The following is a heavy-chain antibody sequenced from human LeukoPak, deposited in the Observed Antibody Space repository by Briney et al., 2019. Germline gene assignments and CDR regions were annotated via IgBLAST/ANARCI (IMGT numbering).Heavy chain of an antibody. J-gene: IGHJ4*02. D-gene: IGHD4-23*01. Sequence: PGGSLRLSCAASGFTLSSYEMNWVRQAPGKGLEWVSYSSGSGSTMYYADSVKGRFTISRDNAKNSLYLQMNSLRAEDTAVYYCARELAGSRWDYFDFWGQGPLVTVSS. CDR3: ARELAGSRWDYFDF. CDR1: GFTLSSYE. V-gene: IGHV3-48*03. CDR2: SSGSGSTM.